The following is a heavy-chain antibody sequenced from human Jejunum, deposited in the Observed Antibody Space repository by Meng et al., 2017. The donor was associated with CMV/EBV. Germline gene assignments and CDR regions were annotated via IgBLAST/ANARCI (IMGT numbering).Heavy chain of an antibody. D-gene: IGHD2-2*01. V-gene: IGHV1-18*01. Sequence: SWVRQVPGQGLEWMGWIGAYTGNTNYAPKFQGRVTLTTDTSTTTAYMELKSLRSDDTAFYYCARDHDSGRVSSDILVVPASTRLFDYWGQGTLVTVSS. J-gene: IGHJ4*02. CDR3: ARDHDSGRVSSDILVVPASTRLFDY. CDR2: IGAYTGNT.